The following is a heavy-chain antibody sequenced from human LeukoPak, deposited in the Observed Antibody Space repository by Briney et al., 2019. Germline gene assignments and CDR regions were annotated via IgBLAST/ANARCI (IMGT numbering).Heavy chain of an antibody. J-gene: IGHJ4*02. V-gene: IGHV3-15*01. CDR2: IKSKTDGGTT. CDR1: GFTFSSYG. Sequence: GGSLRLSCAASGFTFSSYGMHWVRQAPGKGLEWVGRIKSKTDGGTTDYAAPVKGRFTISRDDSKNTLYLQMNSLRTEDTAVYXXXXXXFMGSTSYFDYWGQGTLVTVSS. D-gene: IGHD2-2*01. CDR3: XXXXFMGSTSYFDY.